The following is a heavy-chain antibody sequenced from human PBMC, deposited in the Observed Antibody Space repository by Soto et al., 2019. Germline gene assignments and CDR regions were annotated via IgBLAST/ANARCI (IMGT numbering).Heavy chain of an antibody. CDR3: ARDRGVNVNGDSVDY. D-gene: IGHD4-17*01. V-gene: IGHV1-18*01. CDR1: GYTFTNYG. J-gene: IGHJ4*02. Sequence: QGHLVQSGAEVKKPGASVTVSCKASGYTFTNYGISWVRQAPGQGPEWMGWISGYNGNTKYAPKFQGRVTLTSDTSTSTSYRQLRSHRSADPDDYYCARDRGVNVNGDSVDYWGQGTLVTVSS. CDR2: ISGYNGNT.